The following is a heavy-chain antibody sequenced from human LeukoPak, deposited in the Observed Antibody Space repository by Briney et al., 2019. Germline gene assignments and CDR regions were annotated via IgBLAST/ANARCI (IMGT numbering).Heavy chain of an antibody. CDR1: GYSFTSYW. D-gene: IGHD2-2*01. J-gene: IGHJ5*02. CDR3: ARLRGCSSTSCYPLHT. V-gene: IGHV5-51*01. CDR2: IYPGDSDT. Sequence: GESLKISCKGSGYSFTSYWIGWVRQMPGKGLEWMGIIYPGDSDTRYSPSFQGQVTISADKSISTAYLQWSSLKASDTAMYYCARLRGCSSTSCYPLHTWGQGTLVTVSS.